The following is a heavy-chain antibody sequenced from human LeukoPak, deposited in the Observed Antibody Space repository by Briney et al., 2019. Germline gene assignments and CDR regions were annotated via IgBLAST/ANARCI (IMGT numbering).Heavy chain of an antibody. CDR2: IYSDGRI. D-gene: IGHD6-13*01. Sequence: QPGGSLRLSCAASGLNVSSNYTSWVRQAPGKGLEWVSVIYSDGRIYYADSVKGRFTISRDNSKNTLYLQMNSLRAEDTAVYHCARGWSGYDYWGQGTLVTVSS. V-gene: IGHV3-53*01. J-gene: IGHJ4*02. CDR3: ARGWSGYDY. CDR1: GLNVSSNY.